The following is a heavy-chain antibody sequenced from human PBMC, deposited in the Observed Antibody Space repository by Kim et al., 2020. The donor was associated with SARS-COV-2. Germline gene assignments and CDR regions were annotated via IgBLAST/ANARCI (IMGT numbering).Heavy chain of an antibody. V-gene: IGHV3-30*04. D-gene: IGHD5-12*01. CDR1: GFTFSSYA. CDR3: ARDREFYSGYDL. J-gene: IGHJ4*02. CDR2: ISYDGSNK. Sequence: GGSLRLSCAASGFTFSSYAMHWVRQAPGKGLEWVAVISYDGSNKYYADSVKGRFTISRDNSKNTLYLQMNSLRAEDTAVYYCARDREFYSGYDLWGQGTL.